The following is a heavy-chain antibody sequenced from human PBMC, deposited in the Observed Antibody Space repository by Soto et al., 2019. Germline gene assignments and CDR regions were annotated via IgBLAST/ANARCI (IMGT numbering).Heavy chain of an antibody. CDR3: ARYLVWGSYRYYFDY. Sequence: SETLSLTCTVSGGSISSSSYYWGWIRRPPGKGLEWIGSIYYSGSTYYNPSLKSRVTISVDTSKNQFSLKLSSVTAADTAVYYCARYLVWGSYRYYFDYCGQGSLVTVSS. CDR1: GGSISSSSYY. V-gene: IGHV4-39*01. CDR2: IYYSGST. D-gene: IGHD3-16*02. J-gene: IGHJ4*02.